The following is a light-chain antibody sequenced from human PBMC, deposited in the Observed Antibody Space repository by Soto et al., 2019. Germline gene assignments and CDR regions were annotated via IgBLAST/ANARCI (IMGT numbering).Light chain of an antibody. Sequence: ELVLTQSPGTLSLSPGPRPTLSCRASQSVSSNLAWYQQKHGQAPRLLIYGASTRATAIPARFSGSVSGTECTLTISSLQSEDGSVYDCQQYNNWTVTFGQGTKVDIK. CDR3: QQYNNWTVT. V-gene: IGKV3-15*01. J-gene: IGKJ1*01. CDR2: GAS. CDR1: QSVSSN.